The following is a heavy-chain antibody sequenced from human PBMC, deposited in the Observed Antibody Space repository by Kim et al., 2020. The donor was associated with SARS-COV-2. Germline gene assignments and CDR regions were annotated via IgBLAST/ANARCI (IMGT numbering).Heavy chain of an antibody. CDR1: GYTFTSYD. D-gene: IGHD3-9*01. V-gene: IGHV1-8*01. CDR3: ARADVLRYFDWLLSYYYYYYMDV. CDR2: MNPNSGNT. Sequence: ASVKVSCKASGYTFTSYDINWVRQATGQGLEWMGWMNPNSGNTGYAQKFQGRVTMTRNTSISTAYMELSSLRSEDTAVYYCARADVLRYFDWLLSYYYYYYMDVWGKGTTVTVSS. J-gene: IGHJ6*03.